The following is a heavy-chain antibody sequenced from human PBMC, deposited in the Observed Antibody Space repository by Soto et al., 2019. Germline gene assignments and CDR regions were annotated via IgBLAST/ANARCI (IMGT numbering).Heavy chain of an antibody. CDR3: GTVFGGTSYSYDS. CDR2: ISSSGTST. CDR1: GFTFTTYA. V-gene: IGHV3-23*01. D-gene: IGHD2-15*01. J-gene: IGHJ5*01. Sequence: VQLLESGGGLVQPGGSLRLSCAASGFTFTTYAMTWVRQAPWKGLEWVSAISSSGTSTYYADSVKGRFTISRDNSKNTLWLQMNSLRAEDTAIYYCGTVFGGTSYSYDSWGHGTLVTVSS.